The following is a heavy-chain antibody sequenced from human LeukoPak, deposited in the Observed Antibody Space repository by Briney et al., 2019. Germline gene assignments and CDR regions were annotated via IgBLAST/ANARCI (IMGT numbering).Heavy chain of an antibody. Sequence: GGSLRLSCGASGFTFSSYAMTWVRQAPGKGLEWVSAISGSGGTTYYADSAKGRFTISRDNSKNTMYLQMNSLRGEDTAVYYCAKDLGQWLDGGLVCWGQGTLVTVSS. CDR3: AKDLGQWLDGGLVC. CDR2: ISGSGGTT. CDR1: GFTFSSYA. J-gene: IGHJ4*02. V-gene: IGHV3-23*01. D-gene: IGHD6-19*01.